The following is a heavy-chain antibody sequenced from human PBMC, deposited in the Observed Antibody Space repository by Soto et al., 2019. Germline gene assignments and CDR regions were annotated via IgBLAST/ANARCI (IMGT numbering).Heavy chain of an antibody. CDR1: GGSVSSGSYY. CDR3: ARSITGTSSWFDP. CDR2: IYYSGST. J-gene: IGHJ5*02. V-gene: IGHV4-61*01. Sequence: SETLSLTCTVSGGSVSSGSYYWSWIRQPPGKGLEWIGYIYYSGSTNYNPSLKSQVTISVDTSKNQFSLKLSSVTAADTAVHYCARSITGTSSWFDPWGQGTLVTVSS. D-gene: IGHD1-7*01.